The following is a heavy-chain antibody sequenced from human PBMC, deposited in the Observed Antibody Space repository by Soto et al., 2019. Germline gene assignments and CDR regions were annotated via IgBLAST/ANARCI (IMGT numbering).Heavy chain of an antibody. CDR2: IFSSGST. CDR3: AREGSYSAYNFAHGIQLWSFDF. CDR1: GGSINTFY. J-gene: IGHJ4*02. V-gene: IGHV4-4*07. D-gene: IGHD5-12*01. Sequence: SETLSLTCTVSGGSINTFYWSWVRQPAGKGLEWIGRIFSSGSTSFNPSLEGRVAMSVDTSKNHFSLNLSSVTAADMAVYYCAREGSYSAYNFAHGIQLWSFDFWGQGALVTVS.